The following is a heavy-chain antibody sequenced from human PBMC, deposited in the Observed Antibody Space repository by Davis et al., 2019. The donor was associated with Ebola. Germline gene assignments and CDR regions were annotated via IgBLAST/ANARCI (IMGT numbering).Heavy chain of an antibody. V-gene: IGHV4-39*06. J-gene: IGHJ4*02. CDR3: AREGYRGGGFDY. D-gene: IGHD2-21*01. Sequence: PSETLSLTCTVSGDSISTSDHYWGWIRQPPGKGLEWVGNFYYNLATHYSPSLESRVTISVDTSKNQFPLRLNSVTAADTAIYYCAREGYRGGGFDYWGQGTLVPVSS. CDR2: FYYNLAT. CDR1: GDSISTSDHY.